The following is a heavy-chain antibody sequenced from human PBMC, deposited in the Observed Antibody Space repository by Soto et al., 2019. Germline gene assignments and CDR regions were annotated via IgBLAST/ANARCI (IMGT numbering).Heavy chain of an antibody. CDR2: ISVYNGNT. J-gene: IGHJ4*02. Sequence: ASVKVSCKSSGYTFTSYGISCVRQAPGQGPEWMGWISVYNGNTNYAQKLQGRVTMTTDTSTSTAYMELRSLRSDDTAVYYCARVHDYGDYDLPYWGQGTLVTVSS. V-gene: IGHV1-18*01. CDR1: GYTFTSYG. CDR3: ARVHDYGDYDLPY. D-gene: IGHD4-17*01.